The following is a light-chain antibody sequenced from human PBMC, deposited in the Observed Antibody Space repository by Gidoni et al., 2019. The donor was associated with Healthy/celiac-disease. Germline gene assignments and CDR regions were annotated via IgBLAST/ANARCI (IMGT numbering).Light chain of an antibody. CDR3: QQYNNWPPWT. CDR1: QSVSSN. Sequence: EIVMTQSTATLSVSPGARTTLSSTASQSVSSNFAWYQQKTRQAPRLLIYGASTSATCIPARFSGSGSGTEVTLPISSLQSEDFAVYYCQQYNNWPPWTFGQGTKVEIK. V-gene: IGKV3-15*01. J-gene: IGKJ1*01. CDR2: GAS.